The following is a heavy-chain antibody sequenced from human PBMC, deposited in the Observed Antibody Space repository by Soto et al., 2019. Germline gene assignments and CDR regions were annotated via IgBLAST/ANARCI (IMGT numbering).Heavy chain of an antibody. Sequence: QLVESGGGVVQPGRSLRLSCAASGFNFSTYAIHWVRQAPGKGLEWVAFISYDGSRKYYADSVKGRFIISRDNSKMTLYLQMNSLRADDTAVFYCALPCTRYTFVSDGYYCQDLGGQGTLVTVSS. CDR1: GFNFSTYA. D-gene: IGHD3-3*01. J-gene: IGHJ5*02. V-gene: IGHV3-30*01. CDR2: ISYDGSRK. CDR3: ALPCTRYTFVSDGYYCQDL.